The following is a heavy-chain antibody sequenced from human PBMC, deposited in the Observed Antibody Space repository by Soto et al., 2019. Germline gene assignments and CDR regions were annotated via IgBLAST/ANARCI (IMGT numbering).Heavy chain of an antibody. Sequence: EVQLVESGGGLVQPGGSLRLSCAASGFTVSSNYMSWVRQAPGKGLEWVSVIYSGGSTYYADSVKGRFTISRDNSKNTLXPQMNSLRAEATAVYYCARVRAPTGWVAVAGNYFDYWGQGTLVTVSS. CDR2: IYSGGST. J-gene: IGHJ4*02. CDR3: ARVRAPTGWVAVAGNYFDY. V-gene: IGHV3-66*01. CDR1: GFTVSSNY. D-gene: IGHD6-19*01.